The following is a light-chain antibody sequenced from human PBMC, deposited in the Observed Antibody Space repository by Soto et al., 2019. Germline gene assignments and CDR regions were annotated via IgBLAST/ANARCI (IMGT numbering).Light chain of an antibody. V-gene: IGLV1-40*01. J-gene: IGLJ2*01. CDR2: GDN. CDR3: QSYDSSLSHVV. CDR1: SSNIGSYYD. Sequence: QFVLTQPPSVSGAPGQRVTIPCTGRSSNIGSYYDVHWYQQLPGTVPKLLIYGDNNRPSGVPDRFSGSKSGTSASLAITGLQAEDEADYYCQSYDSSLSHVVFGGGTKLTVL.